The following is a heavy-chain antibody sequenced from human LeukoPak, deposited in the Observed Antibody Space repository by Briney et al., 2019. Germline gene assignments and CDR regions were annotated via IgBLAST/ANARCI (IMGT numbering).Heavy chain of an antibody. Sequence: ASVKVSCKASGYTFTGYYMHWVRQAPGQGLEWMGWINPNSGGTYYAQKFQGRVTMTSDTSISTAYIELRSLRSDDTAVYYCARDMYRSGRVPFDYWGQGTLLTVSS. D-gene: IGHD6-19*01. J-gene: IGHJ4*02. CDR1: GYTFTGYY. V-gene: IGHV1-2*02. CDR3: ARDMYRSGRVPFDY. CDR2: INPNSGGT.